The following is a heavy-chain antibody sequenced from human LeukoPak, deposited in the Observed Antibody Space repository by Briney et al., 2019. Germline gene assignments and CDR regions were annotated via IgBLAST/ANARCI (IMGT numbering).Heavy chain of an antibody. CDR1: GYTFTGYY. D-gene: IGHD3-9*01. CDR3: ARDPYYDILTGYYTYYYYMDV. V-gene: IGHV1-18*04. CDR2: ISAYNGNT. J-gene: IGHJ6*03. Sequence: ASVKVSCKASGYTFTGYYMHWVRQAPGQGLEWMGWISAYNGNTNYAQKLQGRVTMTTDTSTSTAYMELRSLRSDDTAVYYCARDPYYDILTGYYTYYYYMDVWGKGTTVTISS.